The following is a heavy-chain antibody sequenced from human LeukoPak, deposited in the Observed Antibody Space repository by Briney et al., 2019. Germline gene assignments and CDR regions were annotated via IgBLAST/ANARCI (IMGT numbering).Heavy chain of an antibody. CDR2: ISWNSGSI. Sequence: PGGSLRLSCAASGFTFDDYAMHWVRQAPGKGLEWVSGISWNSGSIGYADSAKGRFTISRDNAKNSLYLQMNSLRAEDTALYYCAKGSSTTCPCYRDHWGQGTLVTVSS. D-gene: IGHD2-2*01. CDR3: AKGSSTTCPCYRDH. CDR1: GFTFDDYA. J-gene: IGHJ4*02. V-gene: IGHV3-9*01.